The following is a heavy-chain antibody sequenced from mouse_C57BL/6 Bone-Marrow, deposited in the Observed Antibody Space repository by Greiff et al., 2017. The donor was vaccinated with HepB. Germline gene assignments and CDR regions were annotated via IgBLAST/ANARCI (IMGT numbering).Heavy chain of an antibody. CDR2: INYDGSST. CDR1: GFTFSDYY. D-gene: IGHD2-3*01. Sequence: EVNVVESEGGLVQPGSSMKLSCTASGFTFSDYYMAWVRQVPEKGLEWVANINYDGSSTYYLDSLKSRFIISRDNAKNILYLQMSSLKSEDTATYYCARGGWLPFDYWGQGTTLTVSS. J-gene: IGHJ2*01. CDR3: ARGGWLPFDY. V-gene: IGHV5-16*01.